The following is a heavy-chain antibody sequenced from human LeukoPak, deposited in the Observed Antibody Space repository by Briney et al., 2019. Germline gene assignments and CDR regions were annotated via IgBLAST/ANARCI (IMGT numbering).Heavy chain of an antibody. CDR2: INHSGSN. V-gene: IGHV4-34*01. Sequence: PSETLSLTCAVYGVSFSGYYLSWIRQPPGKGLEWIGEINHSGSNNYNPSLKSGLTISVDTSNNKFSLQLSSVTAADKAVYYCAKGGGIAAAADMNYWGQGTLVTVSS. J-gene: IGHJ4*02. CDR1: GVSFSGYY. D-gene: IGHD6-13*01. CDR3: AKGGGIAAAADMNY.